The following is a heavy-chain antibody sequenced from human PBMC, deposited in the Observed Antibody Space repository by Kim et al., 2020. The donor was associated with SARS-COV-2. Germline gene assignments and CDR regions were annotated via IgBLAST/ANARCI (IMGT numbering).Heavy chain of an antibody. CDR2: IYHSGST. J-gene: IGHJ6*02. D-gene: IGHD3-10*01. CDR3: ARDLIVLVRGVYSKHYYYYYGMDV. CDR1: GGSISSSNW. Sequence: SETLSLTCAVSGGSISSSNWWSWVRQPPGKGLEWIGEIYHSGSTNYNPSLKSRVTISVDKSKNQFSLKLSSVTAADTAVYYCARDLIVLVRGVYSKHYYYYYGMDVWGQGTTVTVSS. V-gene: IGHV4-4*02.